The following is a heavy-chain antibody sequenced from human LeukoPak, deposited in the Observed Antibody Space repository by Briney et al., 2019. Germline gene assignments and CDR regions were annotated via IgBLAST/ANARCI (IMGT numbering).Heavy chain of an antibody. J-gene: IGHJ4*02. Sequence: SVKVSCKASGGTFSSYAISWVRQAPGQGLEWMGRIIPILGIANYAQKFQGRVTITADKSTSTAYMELSSLRSEDTAVYYCARHQRPPSITMVRGVPDYWGQGTLVTVSS. D-gene: IGHD3-10*01. CDR1: GGTFSSYA. V-gene: IGHV1-69*04. CDR2: IIPILGIA. CDR3: ARHQRPPSITMVRGVPDY.